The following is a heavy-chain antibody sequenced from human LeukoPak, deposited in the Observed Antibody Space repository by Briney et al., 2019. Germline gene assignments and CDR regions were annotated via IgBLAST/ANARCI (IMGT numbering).Heavy chain of an antibody. CDR2: INHSGST. V-gene: IGHV4-34*01. D-gene: IGHD4-17*01. Sequence: PSETLSLTCAVYGGSFSGYYWSWIRQPPGKGLEWIGEINHSGSTNYNPSLKSRVTISVDTSKNRFSLKLSSVTAADAAVYYCARGPPFDDYGDPGDNYWGQGTLVTVSS. CDR3: ARGPPFDDYGDPGDNY. CDR1: GGSFSGYY. J-gene: IGHJ4*02.